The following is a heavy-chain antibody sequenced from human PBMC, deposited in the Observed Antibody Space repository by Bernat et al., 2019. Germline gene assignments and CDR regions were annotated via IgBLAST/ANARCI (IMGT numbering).Heavy chain of an antibody. CDR3: ARPPLREFLEWSTLPWFDP. CDR1: GFTFSSYA. D-gene: IGHD3-3*01. CDR2: ISSSSSYI. J-gene: IGHJ5*02. Sequence: EVQLLESGGGLVQPGGSLRLSCAASGFTFSSYAMSWVRQAPGKGLEWVSSISSSSSYIYYADSVKGRFTISRDNAKNSLYLQMNSLRAEDTAVYYCARPPLREFLEWSTLPWFDPWGQGTLVTVSS. V-gene: IGHV3-21*01.